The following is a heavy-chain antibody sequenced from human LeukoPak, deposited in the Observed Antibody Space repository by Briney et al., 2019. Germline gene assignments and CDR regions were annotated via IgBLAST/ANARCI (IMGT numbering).Heavy chain of an antibody. V-gene: IGHV4-34*01. CDR1: GGSFSGYY. CDR3: ARGRSGYCSSTSCRRNWFDP. J-gene: IGHJ5*02. Sequence: SETLSLTCAVYGGSFSGYYWSWIRQPPGKGLEWIGEINHSGSTNYNPSLKSRVTISVDTSKNQFSLKLSSVTAADTAVCYCARGRSGYCSSTSCRRNWFDPWGQGTLGTVSS. D-gene: IGHD2-2*01. CDR2: INHSGST.